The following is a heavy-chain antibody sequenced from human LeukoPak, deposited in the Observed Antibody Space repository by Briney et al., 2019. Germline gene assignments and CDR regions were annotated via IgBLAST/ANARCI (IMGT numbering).Heavy chain of an antibody. CDR3: ARAGTTAAYYYYYYMDV. CDR1: GGSMSSSSYY. CDR2: TYYSGST. J-gene: IGHJ6*03. Sequence: SETLSLTCTVSGGSMSSSSYYWGWIRQPAGKGLEWIGSTYYSGSTYQNPSLKSRVTISVDTSKNQFSLKLSSVTAADTAVYYCARAGTTAAYYYYYYMDVWGKGTTVTISS. V-gene: IGHV4-39*07. D-gene: IGHD1-1*01.